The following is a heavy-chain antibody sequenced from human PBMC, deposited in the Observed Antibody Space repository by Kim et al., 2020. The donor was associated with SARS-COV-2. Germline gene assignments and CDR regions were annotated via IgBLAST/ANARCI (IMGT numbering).Heavy chain of an antibody. Sequence: SNYAHSLKDRLTISVDTSKNTCDLNLSCVNAADTAVYFCSRVPSGLPCDYWGQGTLVTVSS. V-gene: IGHV4-34*13. CDR2: S. CDR3: SRVPSGLPCDY. J-gene: IGHJ4*02.